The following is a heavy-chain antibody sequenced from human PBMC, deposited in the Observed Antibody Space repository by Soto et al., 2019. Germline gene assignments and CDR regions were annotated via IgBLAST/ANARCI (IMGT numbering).Heavy chain of an antibody. Sequence: LRLSCAASGFKFSSYAMSWVRQAPGKGLEWVSLISATGGGTYYADSVKGRFTISRDNSDNTLYLQVHSLRAEDTAVYYCAKDRRAGGNSAFYFDFWGQGAQVTVSS. CDR1: GFKFSSYA. D-gene: IGHD3-16*01. CDR3: AKDRRAGGNSAFYFDF. J-gene: IGHJ5*01. CDR2: ISATGGGT. V-gene: IGHV3-23*01.